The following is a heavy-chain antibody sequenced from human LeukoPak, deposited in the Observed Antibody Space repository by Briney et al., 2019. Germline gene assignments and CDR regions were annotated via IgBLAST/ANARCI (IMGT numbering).Heavy chain of an antibody. J-gene: IGHJ4*02. V-gene: IGHV4-59*01. CDR1: GGSISSYY. CDR3: ARDRVGDGYVDY. D-gene: IGHD5-24*01. CDR2: IYYSGST. Sequence: SETLSLTCTVSGGSISSYYWSWIRQPPGKGLEWIGYIYYSGSTNYNPSLKSRVTISVDTSKNQFSLKLSSVTAADTAVYYCARDRVGDGYVDYWGQGTLVTVSS.